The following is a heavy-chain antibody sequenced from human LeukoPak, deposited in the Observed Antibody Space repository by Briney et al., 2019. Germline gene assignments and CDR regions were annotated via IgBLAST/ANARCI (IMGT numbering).Heavy chain of an antibody. V-gene: IGHV4-38-2*02. CDR1: GYSISSGYY. CDR3: ARARTGYSSGWTGFGSGWDFDY. CDR2: IYRSGST. J-gene: IGHJ4*02. Sequence: SETLSLTCTVSGYSISSGYYWVWIRQTPGKGLEWIGSIYRSGSTNYNPSLKSRVTISVDTSKNQFSLKLSSVTAADTAVYYCARARTGYSSGWTGFGSGWDFDYWGQGTLVTVSS. D-gene: IGHD6-19*01.